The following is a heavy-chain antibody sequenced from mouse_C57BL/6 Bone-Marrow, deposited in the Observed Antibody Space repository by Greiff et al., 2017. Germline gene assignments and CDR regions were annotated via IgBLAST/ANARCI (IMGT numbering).Heavy chain of an antibody. CDR1: GYAFTTYL. D-gene: IGHD1-1*01. CDR3: ARAGYGSGYGAMDY. J-gene: IGHJ4*01. V-gene: IGHV1-54*01. Sequence: QVQLQQSGAELVRPGPSVKVSCKASGYAFTTYLIKWVKQRPGQGLEWIGVINPGSGGTNSNEKFKGKATLTADKSSSTAYMQLSSRTSEDSAVYFCARAGYGSGYGAMDYWGQGTSVTVSS. CDR2: INPGSGGT.